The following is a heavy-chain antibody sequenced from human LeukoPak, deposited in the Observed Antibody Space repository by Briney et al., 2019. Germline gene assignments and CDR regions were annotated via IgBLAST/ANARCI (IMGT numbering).Heavy chain of an antibody. J-gene: IGHJ6*02. CDR2: IYSGGST. Sequence: GGSLRLSCTASGFTVSTNYMSWVRQAPGKGLEWVSVIYSGGSTYYADSVKGRFTISRDNSKNTLYLQMNSLRAEDTAVYYCASDYTNYDPLTGYYPDVWGQGTTVTVSS. V-gene: IGHV3-53*01. D-gene: IGHD3-9*01. CDR1: GFTVSTNY. CDR3: ASDYTNYDPLTGYYPDV.